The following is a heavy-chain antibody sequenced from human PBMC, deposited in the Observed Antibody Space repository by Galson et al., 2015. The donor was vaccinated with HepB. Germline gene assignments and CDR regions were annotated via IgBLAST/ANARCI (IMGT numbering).Heavy chain of an antibody. CDR3: AKDIYYDFWSGYYIWGLPYGMDV. V-gene: IGHV3-30*18. D-gene: IGHD3-3*01. J-gene: IGHJ6*02. CDR1: GFTFSSYG. CDR2: ISYDGSNK. Sequence: SLRLSCAASGFTFSSYGMHWVRQAPGKGLEWVAVISYDGSNKYYADSVKGRFTISRDNSKNTLYLQMNSLRAEDTAVYYCAKDIYYDFWSGYYIWGLPYGMDVWGQGTTVTVSS.